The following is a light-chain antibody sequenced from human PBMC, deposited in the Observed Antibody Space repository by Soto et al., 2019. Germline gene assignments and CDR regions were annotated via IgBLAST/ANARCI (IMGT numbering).Light chain of an antibody. Sequence: QSVLTQPPSVSGALGQRVTISCTGITSNIGAGYDVHWYQLLPGRAPKLLIYGNTNRPSGVPDRFSGSKSATSASLAITGLQAEDEAIYYCQSYDNTLSGPIYVFGNGTKLTVL. CDR2: GNT. J-gene: IGLJ1*01. CDR1: TSNIGAGYD. CDR3: QSYDNTLSGPIYV. V-gene: IGLV1-40*01.